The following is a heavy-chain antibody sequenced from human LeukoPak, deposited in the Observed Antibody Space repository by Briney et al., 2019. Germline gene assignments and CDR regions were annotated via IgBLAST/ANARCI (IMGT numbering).Heavy chain of an antibody. Sequence: ASVKVSCKASGYTFSNYYIHWVRQAPGQGLEWMGIINPSGGSTSYAQKFQGRVTMTRDTSTSTVYMELSSLRSEDTAVYYCARDGPLGTGTSNDAFDIWGQGTMVTVSS. CDR3: ARDGPLGTGTSNDAFDI. D-gene: IGHD1-1*01. CDR1: GYTFSNYY. J-gene: IGHJ3*02. CDR2: INPSGGST. V-gene: IGHV1-46*01.